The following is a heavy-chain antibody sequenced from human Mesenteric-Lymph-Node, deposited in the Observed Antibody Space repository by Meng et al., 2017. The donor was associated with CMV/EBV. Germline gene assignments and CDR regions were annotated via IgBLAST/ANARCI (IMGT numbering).Heavy chain of an antibody. V-gene: IGHV4-34*01. J-gene: IGHJ4*02. Sequence: GETRGGGAGQLKPSETLSLTWAVIGGSFSGYYWGWCRQPPGKGLEWIGEINHSGSTNYNPSLKSRVTISVDTSKNQFSLKLSSVTAADTAVYYCARHQRWLKSEGGFNYWGQGTLVTVSS. CDR1: GGSFSGYY. D-gene: IGHD4-23*01. CDR3: ARHQRWLKSEGGFNY. CDR2: INHSGST.